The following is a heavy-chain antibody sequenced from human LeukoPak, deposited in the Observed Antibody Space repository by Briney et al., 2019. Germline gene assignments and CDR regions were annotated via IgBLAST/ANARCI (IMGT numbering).Heavy chain of an antibody. CDR3: MRDYMGWFDP. V-gene: IGHV3-30-3*01. Sequence: PGRSLRLSCVASGFSLSNFQMYWVRQAPGKGLEWVSIISLDGSTEFYADSVKGRFTISRDTASNTMRLEMNNLRIEDTAVYYCMRDYMGWFDPWGQGSLVTVSS. CDR1: GFSLSNFQ. CDR2: ISLDGSTE. D-gene: IGHD3-10*01. J-gene: IGHJ5*02.